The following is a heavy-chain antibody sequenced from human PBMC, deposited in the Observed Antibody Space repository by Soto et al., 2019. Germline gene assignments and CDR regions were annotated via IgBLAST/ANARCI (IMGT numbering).Heavy chain of an antibody. V-gene: IGHV1-69*01. D-gene: IGHD3-10*01. CDR1: GGTFSSYA. J-gene: IGHJ6*02. Sequence: QVQLVQSGAEVKKPGSSVKVSCKASGGTFSSYAISWVRQAPGQGLEWMGGIIPIFGTANYAQKFQGRVTITADESTSTAYMELSSLRSEDTAVYYCARISGSSHPPYYYYGMDGWGQGTTVTVSS. CDR3: ARISGSSHPPYYYYGMDG. CDR2: IIPIFGTA.